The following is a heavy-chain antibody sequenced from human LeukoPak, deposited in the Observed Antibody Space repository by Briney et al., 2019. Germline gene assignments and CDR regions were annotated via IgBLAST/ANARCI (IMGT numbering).Heavy chain of an antibody. CDR2: ISAYNGNT. V-gene: IGHV1-18*01. Sequence: ASVKVSCKASGYTFTSYGISWVRQAPGQGLEWMGWISAYNGNTNYAQKFQGRVTITTDESTSTAYMELSSLRSEDTAVYYCARGRDQLPKTADAFDIWGQGTMVTVSS. J-gene: IGHJ3*02. CDR1: GYTFTSYG. CDR3: ARGRDQLPKTADAFDI. D-gene: IGHD2-2*01.